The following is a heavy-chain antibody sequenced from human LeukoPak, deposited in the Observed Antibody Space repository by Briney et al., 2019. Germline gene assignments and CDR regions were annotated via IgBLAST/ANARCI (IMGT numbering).Heavy chain of an antibody. CDR2: ISSSSSYI. V-gene: IGHV3-21*01. Sequence: PGGSLRLSCAASGFTFSSYSMNWVRQAPGKGLEWVSSISSSSSYIYYADSVKGRFTISRDNAKNSLYLQMNSLRAEDTAVHYCARDLRWDYSHGFYWYFDLWGRGTLVTVSS. CDR1: GFTFSSYS. D-gene: IGHD5-18*01. J-gene: IGHJ2*01. CDR3: ARDLRWDYSHGFYWYFDL.